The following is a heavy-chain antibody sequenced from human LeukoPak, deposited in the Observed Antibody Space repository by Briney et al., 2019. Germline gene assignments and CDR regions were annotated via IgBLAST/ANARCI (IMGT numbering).Heavy chain of an antibody. J-gene: IGHJ4*02. Sequence: ASVKVSCKASGYTFTGYYMHWVRQAPGQGLEWMGWINPNSGGTNYAQKFQGRVTMTRDTSISTAYMELSRLRSDDTAVYYCARDSPYYYGSGSAYYFDYWGQGTLVTVSS. CDR2: INPNSGGT. CDR3: ARDSPYYYGSGSAYYFDY. D-gene: IGHD3-10*01. V-gene: IGHV1-2*02. CDR1: GYTFTGYY.